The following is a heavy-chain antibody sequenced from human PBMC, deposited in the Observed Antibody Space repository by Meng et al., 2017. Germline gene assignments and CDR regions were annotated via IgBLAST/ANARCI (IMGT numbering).Heavy chain of an antibody. CDR2: IIPIFGTA. CDR1: GYSFTSYW. V-gene: IGHV1-69*05. Sequence: SVKVSCKGSGYSFTSYWIGWVRQMPGKGLEWMGGIIPIFGTANYAQKFQGRVTITTDESTSTAYMELSSLRSEDTAVYYCARDAYCSSTSCYALYYYYYGMDVWGQGTTVTVSS. J-gene: IGHJ6*02. D-gene: IGHD2-2*01. CDR3: ARDAYCSSTSCYALYYYYYGMDV.